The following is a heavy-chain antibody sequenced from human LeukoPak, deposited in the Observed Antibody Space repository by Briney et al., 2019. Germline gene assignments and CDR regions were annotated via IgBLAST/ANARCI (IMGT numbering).Heavy chain of an antibody. V-gene: IGHV1-69*06. J-gene: IGHJ3*02. CDR1: GGTFSNYA. D-gene: IGHD4-17*01. CDR3: AREGFATVTTSIYAFDI. Sequence: ASVKVSCKASGGTFSNYAISWVRQAPGQGLEGMGGIIPIFGTANYAQKFRGRVTITADKSTSTAYMELSSLRSEDTAVYYCAREGFATVTTSIYAFDIWGQGTMVTVSS. CDR2: IIPIFGTA.